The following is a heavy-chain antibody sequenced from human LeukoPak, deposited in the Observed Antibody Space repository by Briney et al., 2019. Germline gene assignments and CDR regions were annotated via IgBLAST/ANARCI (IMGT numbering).Heavy chain of an antibody. CDR1: GGSIRSYY. Sequence: SETLSLTCTVSGGSIRSYYWSWIRQPPGKGLEWIGYIYDSGSTNYNPSLKSRVTISIDTSKNQFSLKLSSVTAADTAVYYCAREVAGIQLFDYWGQGTLVTVSS. CDR3: AREVAGIQLFDY. CDR2: IYDSGST. J-gene: IGHJ4*02. D-gene: IGHD5-18*01. V-gene: IGHV4-59*01.